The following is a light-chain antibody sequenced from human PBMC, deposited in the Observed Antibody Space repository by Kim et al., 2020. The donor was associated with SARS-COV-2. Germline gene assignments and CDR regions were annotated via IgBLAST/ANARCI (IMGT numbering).Light chain of an antibody. J-gene: IGKJ2*01. CDR1: QSVSDS. Sequence: EIVLTQSPAMLSLSPGERATLSCRASQSVSDSLAWYQQKPGQAPRLLIYEVSHRATGIPARFSGSGSGTDFTLNINSLEPEDFAVYYCQQRSNWPTFGQGTKLEI. CDR3: QQRSNWPT. V-gene: IGKV3-11*01. CDR2: EVS.